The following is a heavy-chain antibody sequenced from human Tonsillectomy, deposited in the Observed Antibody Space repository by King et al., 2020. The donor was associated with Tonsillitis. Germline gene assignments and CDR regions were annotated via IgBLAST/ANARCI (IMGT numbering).Heavy chain of an antibody. D-gene: IGHD2/OR15-2a*01. CDR1: GFTFSSYW. CDR3: TRDLYWNLFDL. Sequence: VQLVESGGGLVQPGGSLRLSCVASGFTFSSYWMHRVRQTPGKGLVWVSRVKEDGSGATYADSVKGRFTISRDNAKNTLYLQMNSLRVDDTALYYCTRDLYWNLFDLWGQGTLVTVSS. CDR2: VKEDGSGA. J-gene: IGHJ4*02. V-gene: IGHV3-74*01.